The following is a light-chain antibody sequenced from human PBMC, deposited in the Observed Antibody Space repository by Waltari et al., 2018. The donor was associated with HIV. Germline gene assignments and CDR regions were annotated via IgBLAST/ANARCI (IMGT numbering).Light chain of an antibody. CDR3: QSADSSGTYVV. CDR2: KDS. J-gene: IGLJ2*01. V-gene: IGLV3-25*03. Sequence: SYELTQPPSVSVSPGQTARITCSGDALPKQYACWYQQKPGQAPVLVIYKDSERPSGIPERFSCSSSGTTVTLTISGDQAEDEADYYCQSADSSGTYVVFGGGTKLTVL. CDR1: ALPKQY.